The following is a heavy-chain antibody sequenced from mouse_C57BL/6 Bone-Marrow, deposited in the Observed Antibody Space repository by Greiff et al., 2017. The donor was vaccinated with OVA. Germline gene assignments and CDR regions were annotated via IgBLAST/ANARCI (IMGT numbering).Heavy chain of an antibody. CDR3: ASGNDVAY. J-gene: IGHJ3*01. D-gene: IGHD2-2*01. V-gene: IGHV1-49*01. Sequence: QVQLQQSGAELVRPGSSVKLSCTDSYFAFMASAMPWVKQRPGHGLEWIGSFTMYSDATEYGDNFKGKATLTAHTSSSTAYLELSSLTSEDSAVDYCASGNDVAYWGQGTRVTGSA. CDR2: FTMYSDAT. CDR1: YFAFMASA.